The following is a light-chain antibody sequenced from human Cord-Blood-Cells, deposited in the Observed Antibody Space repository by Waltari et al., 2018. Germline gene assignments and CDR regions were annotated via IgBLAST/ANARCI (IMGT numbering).Light chain of an antibody. Sequence: EIVMTQSPATLSVSPGERATLPCRASQSVSSNLAWYQQKPGRAPRLLIYGASTRATGIPARFSGSGSGTEFTLTISSLQSEDFAVYYCQQYNNWWTFGQGTKVEIK. J-gene: IGKJ1*01. V-gene: IGKV3-15*01. CDR3: QQYNNWWT. CDR1: QSVSSN. CDR2: GAS.